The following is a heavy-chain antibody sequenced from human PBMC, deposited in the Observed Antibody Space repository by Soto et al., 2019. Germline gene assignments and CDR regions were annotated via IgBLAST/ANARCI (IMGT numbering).Heavy chain of an antibody. J-gene: IGHJ5*02. CDR2: ISAYNGST. CDR1: GYTFTSYG. Sequence: ASVKVSCKASGYTFTSYGISWVRQAPGQGLEWMGWISAYNGSTNYAQKLQGRVTMTTDTSTSTAYMELRSLRSDDTAVYYCARVDIVVVPAPMGTFDPWGQGTLVTVSS. D-gene: IGHD2-2*03. V-gene: IGHV1-18*04. CDR3: ARVDIVVVPAPMGTFDP.